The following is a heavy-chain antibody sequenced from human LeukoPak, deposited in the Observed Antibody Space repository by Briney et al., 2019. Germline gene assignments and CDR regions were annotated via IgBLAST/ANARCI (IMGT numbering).Heavy chain of an antibody. CDR1: GFTFSSYS. CDR2: ISSSSSTI. Sequence: PGGSLRLSCAASGFTFSSYSMNWVRQAPGKGLEWVSYISSSSSTIYYADSVKGRFTISRDSAKNSLYLQMNSLRDEDTAVYYCARASYIVVVPAAPGGAFDIWGQGTMVTVSS. J-gene: IGHJ3*02. CDR3: ARASYIVVVPAAPGGAFDI. D-gene: IGHD2-2*01. V-gene: IGHV3-48*02.